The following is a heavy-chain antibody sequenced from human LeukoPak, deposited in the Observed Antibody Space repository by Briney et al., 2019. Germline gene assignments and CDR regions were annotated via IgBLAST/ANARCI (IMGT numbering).Heavy chain of an antibody. Sequence: GGSLRLSCAASGFTFSDYYMGWIRQAPGKGLEGVSYMSGGGGDIFYADSVKGRFTISRDNSKNTLFLQMNSLRAEDTAVYYCASISSASYGDYWGQGTLVTVSS. CDR3: ASISSASYGDY. CDR1: GFTFSDYY. J-gene: IGHJ4*02. CDR2: MSGGGGDI. D-gene: IGHD1-26*01. V-gene: IGHV3-11*04.